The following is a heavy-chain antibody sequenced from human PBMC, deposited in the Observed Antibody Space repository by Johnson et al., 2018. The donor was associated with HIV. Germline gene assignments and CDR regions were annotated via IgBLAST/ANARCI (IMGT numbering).Heavy chain of an antibody. CDR2: ISWNSGSI. J-gene: IGHJ3*02. D-gene: IGHD6-13*01. CDR3: AKDITRYSSSWDDAFDI. CDR1: GFTFDDYA. V-gene: IGHV3-9*01. Sequence: VQVVESGGGLVQPGRSLRLSCAASGFTFDDYAMHWVRQAPGKGLEWVSGISWNSGSIGYADSVKGRFTISRDNAKNSLYLQMNSLRAEDTALYYCAKDITRYSSSWDDAFDIWGQGTMVTVSS.